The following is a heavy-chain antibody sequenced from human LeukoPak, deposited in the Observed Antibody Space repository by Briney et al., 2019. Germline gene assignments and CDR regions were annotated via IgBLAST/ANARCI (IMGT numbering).Heavy chain of an antibody. CDR3: AKESGTVGAKVDH. Sequence: GGSLRLSCAASGFTFSSYAMHWVRQAPGKGLEWVAVISYDGSNKYYADSVKGRFTISRDNSKNTLYLQMISLRAEDTAVYYCAKESGTVGAKVDHWGQGTLVTVSS. J-gene: IGHJ4*02. D-gene: IGHD1-26*01. CDR2: ISYDGSNK. V-gene: IGHV3-30-3*01. CDR1: GFTFSSYA.